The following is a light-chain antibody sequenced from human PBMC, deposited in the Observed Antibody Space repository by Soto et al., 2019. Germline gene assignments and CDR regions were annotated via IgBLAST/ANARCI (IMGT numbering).Light chain of an antibody. CDR3: QHYNSYSEA. V-gene: IGKV1-5*03. CDR1: QTISSW. Sequence: IQMTQSPSTLYGSVGDRVTITCRASQTISSWLAWYQQKPGKAPKLLIYKASTLTSGVPSRFSGSGSGTEFTLTISSLQPDDFETYYCQHYNSYSEAFGQGTKVDI. J-gene: IGKJ1*01. CDR2: KAS.